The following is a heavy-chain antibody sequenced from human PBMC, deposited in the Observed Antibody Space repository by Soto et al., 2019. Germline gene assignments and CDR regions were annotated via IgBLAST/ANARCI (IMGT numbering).Heavy chain of an antibody. CDR1: GFTISNYG. Sequence: VGSLRLSCAASGFTISNYGMHWVRQAPGKGLEWVAVISYDGTITYYADSVKGRFTISRDNSKNTLYLQMNSLRTEDTAVYYCATTRVGPCSSSICFSGIFGVACHVWGQGTTVTVSS. D-gene: IGHD2-2*01. CDR2: ISYDGTIT. J-gene: IGHJ6*02. V-gene: IGHV3-30-3*01. CDR3: ATTRVGPCSSSICFSGIFGVACHV.